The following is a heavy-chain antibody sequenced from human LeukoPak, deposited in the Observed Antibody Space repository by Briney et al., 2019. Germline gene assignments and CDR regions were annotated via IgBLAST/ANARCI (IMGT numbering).Heavy chain of an antibody. CDR3: ARDHDYEGFDY. CDR1: GFTFSSYR. J-gene: IGHJ4*02. V-gene: IGHV3-21*01. Sequence: GGSLRLSCAASGFTFSSYRMKWVRQAPGEGLGWVSSISSSSSYIYYADSVKGRFTISRDNAKNSPYLQMNSLRAEDTAVYYCARDHDYEGFDYWGQGTLVTVSS. CDR2: ISSSSSYI. D-gene: IGHD4-17*01.